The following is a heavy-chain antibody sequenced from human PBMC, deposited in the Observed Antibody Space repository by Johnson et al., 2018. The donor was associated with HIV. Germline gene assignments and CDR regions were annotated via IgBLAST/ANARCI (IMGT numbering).Heavy chain of an antibody. CDR3: AKDSPGWLVGAIGEDAFDI. CDR2: IRYDGSKK. V-gene: IGHV3-30*02. Sequence: QVQLVESGGGLFQPGGSLRLSCAASGFSFSSYGMHWVRQAPGKGLEWVAFIRYDGSKKYYADSVKGRFTISRDNSKNTLYLQMNSLRAEDTAVYYCAKDSPGWLVGAIGEDAFDIWGQGTMVTVSS. J-gene: IGHJ3*02. CDR1: GFSFSSYG. D-gene: IGHD1-26*01.